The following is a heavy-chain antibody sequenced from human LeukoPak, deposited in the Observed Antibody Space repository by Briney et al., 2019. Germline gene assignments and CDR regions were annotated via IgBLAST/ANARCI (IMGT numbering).Heavy chain of an antibody. CDR3: ARVASVGATRALDY. CDR2: IYTTGST. CDR1: GGSISNYY. J-gene: IGHJ4*02. D-gene: IGHD1-26*01. Sequence: PSETLSLTCTVSGGSISNYYWSWIRQPAGKGLEWIGRIYTTGSTNYNPSLKSRVTISVDTSKNQFSLKLSSVTAADTAVYYCARVASVGATRALDYWGQGTLVTVSS. V-gene: IGHV4-4*07.